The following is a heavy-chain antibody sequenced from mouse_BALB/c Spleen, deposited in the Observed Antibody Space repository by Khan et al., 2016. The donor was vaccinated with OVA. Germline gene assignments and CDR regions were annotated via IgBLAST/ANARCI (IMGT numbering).Heavy chain of an antibody. Sequence: VQLKESGPELVKPGASVKMSCKASGYTFTSYVMHWLRQKPGQGLEWIGYIYPYNDDTKYNEKFKGKATLTSDNTSSTSYMELSSLTSEDSAVYYCAKNYRYDVYFDYWGQGTTLTVSS. J-gene: IGHJ2*01. CDR1: GYTFTSYV. CDR3: AKNYRYDVYFDY. V-gene: IGHV1S136*01. CDR2: IYPYNDDT. D-gene: IGHD2-14*01.